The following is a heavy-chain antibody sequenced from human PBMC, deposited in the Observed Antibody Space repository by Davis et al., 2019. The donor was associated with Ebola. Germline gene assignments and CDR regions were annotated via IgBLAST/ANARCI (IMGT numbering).Heavy chain of an antibody. D-gene: IGHD5-24*01. J-gene: IGHJ4*02. CDR1: GYNFTKFA. Sequence: ASVQVSCKASGYNFTKFAMNWVRQAPGQGLEWMGWINTNTGNPTYAQGFTGRFAFSLDTSATMAYLQITNLRAEDTATYYCVRDATDGYNWSHWGQGTLVTVSS. V-gene: IGHV7-4-1*04. CDR2: INTNTGNP. CDR3: VRDATDGYNWSH.